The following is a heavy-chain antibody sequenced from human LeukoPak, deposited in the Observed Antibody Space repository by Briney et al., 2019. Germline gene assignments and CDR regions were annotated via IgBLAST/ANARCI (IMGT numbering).Heavy chain of an antibody. Sequence: PSETLSLTCTVSGGSISSSSYYWGWIRQPPGKGLEWIGSIYYSGSTYYNPSLKSRVTISVDTSKNQFSLKLSSVTAADTAVYYCARIVWFGELSAAYYFDYWGQGTLVTVSS. V-gene: IGHV4-39*01. CDR3: ARIVWFGELSAAYYFDY. CDR1: GGSISSSSYY. J-gene: IGHJ4*02. CDR2: IYYSGST. D-gene: IGHD3-10*01.